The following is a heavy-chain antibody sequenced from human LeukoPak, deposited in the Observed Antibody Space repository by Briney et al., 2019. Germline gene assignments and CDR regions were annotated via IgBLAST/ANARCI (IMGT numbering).Heavy chain of an antibody. V-gene: IGHV3-30*02. CDR3: ARENWDFDF. J-gene: IGHJ4*02. CDR2: IRFNGN. Sequence: PGGSLRLSCAASGFTFSNYAIHWARQAPGKGLEWVASIRFNGNFYADYVKGRFTISRDNSKSTVSLQMDTLRTEDTALYYCARENWDFDFWGQGTLVTISS. CDR1: GFTFSNYA. D-gene: IGHD7-27*01.